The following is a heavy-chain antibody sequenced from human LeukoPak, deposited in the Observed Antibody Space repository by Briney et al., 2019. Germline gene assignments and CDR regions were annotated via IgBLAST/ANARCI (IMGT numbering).Heavy chain of an antibody. CDR1: GFTFGTHT. Sequence: PGGSLRLSCTTSGFTFGTHTMHWFRQAPGKGLQWIGFIRSSGTTQYAASVKGRFTISRDNSKNTLYLQMNSLRAADTAVYYCARDKGTSYLSSFDYWGQGTLVTVSS. CDR2: IRSSGTT. D-gene: IGHD6-6*01. CDR3: ARDKGTSYLSSFDY. V-gene: IGHV3-49*03. J-gene: IGHJ4*02.